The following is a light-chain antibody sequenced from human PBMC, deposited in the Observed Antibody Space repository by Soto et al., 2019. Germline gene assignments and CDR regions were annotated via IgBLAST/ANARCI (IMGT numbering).Light chain of an antibody. CDR2: EVN. V-gene: IGLV2-14*01. Sequence: QSVLTQPASVSGSPGQSITISCTGTSRDIGGYNYVSWYQQHPGKAPKLIIYEVNSRPSGVSSRFSGSKSGNTASLTISGLQADDEADYYCSSYTSSNIFVVFGTGTKLTVL. CDR1: SRDIGGYNY. J-gene: IGLJ1*01. CDR3: SSYTSSNIFVV.